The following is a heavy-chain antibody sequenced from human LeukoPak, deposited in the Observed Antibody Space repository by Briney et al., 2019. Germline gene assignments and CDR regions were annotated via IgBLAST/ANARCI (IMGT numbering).Heavy chain of an antibody. CDR2: INHSGST. Sequence: PSETLSLTCAVYGGSFSGYYWSWIRQPPGKGPEWIGEINHSGSTNYNPSLKSRVTISVDTSKNQFSLKLSSVTAADTAVYYCASRTYYYDSSPLMDVWGKGTTVTISS. D-gene: IGHD3-22*01. CDR3: ASRTYYYDSSPLMDV. J-gene: IGHJ6*03. CDR1: GGSFSGYY. V-gene: IGHV4-34*01.